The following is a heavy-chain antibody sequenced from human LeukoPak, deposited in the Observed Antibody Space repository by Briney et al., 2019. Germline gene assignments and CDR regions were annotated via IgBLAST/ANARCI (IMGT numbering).Heavy chain of an antibody. CDR2: ISSSSSYI. Sequence: GGSLRLSCAASGFTFSSYSTNWVRQAPGKGLEWVSSISSSSSYIYYADSVKGRFTISRDNAKNSLYLQMNSLRAEDTAVYYCARDRLRTAFDIWGQGTMVTVSS. V-gene: IGHV3-21*01. D-gene: IGHD4-17*01. CDR1: GFTFSSYS. J-gene: IGHJ3*02. CDR3: ARDRLRTAFDI.